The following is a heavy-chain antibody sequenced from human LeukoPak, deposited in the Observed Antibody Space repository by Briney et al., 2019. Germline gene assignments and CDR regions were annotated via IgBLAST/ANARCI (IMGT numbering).Heavy chain of an antibody. CDR2: IYHCGST. J-gene: IGHJ4*02. V-gene: IGHV4-38-2*02. CDR3: ARVVVDTAMVYFDY. D-gene: IGHD5-18*01. Sequence: SETLSLTCTVSGYSISSGYYWGWIRQPPGKGLEWIGSIYHCGSTYYNPSLKSRVTISVDTSKNQFSLKLSSVTAADTAVYYCARVVVDTAMVYFDYWGQGTLVTVSS. CDR1: GYSISSGYY.